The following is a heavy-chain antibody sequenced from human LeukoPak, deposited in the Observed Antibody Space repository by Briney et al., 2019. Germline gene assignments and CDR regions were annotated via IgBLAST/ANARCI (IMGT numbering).Heavy chain of an antibody. CDR3: ARLLAPTPQFSVPAAQKGLYYFDY. V-gene: IGHV4-34*01. Sequence: SETLSLTCAVYGGSFSGYYWSWIRQPPGKGLEWIGEINHSGSTDYNPSLKSRVTISVDTSKNQFSLDVSSVTAADTAVYYCARLLAPTPQFSVPAAQKGLYYFDYWGQGTLVTVSS. CDR2: INHSGST. J-gene: IGHJ4*02. CDR1: GGSFSGYY. D-gene: IGHD2-2*01.